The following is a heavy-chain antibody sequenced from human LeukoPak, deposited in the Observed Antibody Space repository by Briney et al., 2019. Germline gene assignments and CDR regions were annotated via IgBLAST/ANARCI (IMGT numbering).Heavy chain of an antibody. J-gene: IGHJ4*02. CDR2: IHHSGST. Sequence: PSETLSLTCAVYRGSFSGYYWSWIRHPPGKGLEWIGEIHHSGSTNYNPSLKSRVTISVETSKNQFSLKLRSVTGADTAVYYYSREGYCSGYYDHWGQGTLVTVSS. CDR1: RGSFSGYY. CDR3: SREGYCSGYYDH. V-gene: IGHV4-34*01. D-gene: IGHD2-15*01.